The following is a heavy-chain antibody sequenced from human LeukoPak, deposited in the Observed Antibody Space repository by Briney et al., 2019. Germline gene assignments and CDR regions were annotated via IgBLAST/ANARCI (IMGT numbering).Heavy chain of an antibody. D-gene: IGHD3-22*01. V-gene: IGHV1-46*01. Sequence: ASVKVSCKASGYTFTGYYMHWVRQAPGQGLEWMGIINPSGGSTSYAQKFQGRVTMTRDMSTSTVYMELSSLRSEDTAVYYCARAWGDSSGYYYLPTTFWFDPWGQGTLVTVSS. CDR3: ARAWGDSSGYYYLPTTFWFDP. J-gene: IGHJ5*02. CDR1: GYTFTGYY. CDR2: INPSGGST.